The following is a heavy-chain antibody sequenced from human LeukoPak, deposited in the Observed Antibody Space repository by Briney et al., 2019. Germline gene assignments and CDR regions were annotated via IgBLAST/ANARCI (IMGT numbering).Heavy chain of an antibody. Sequence: SETLSLACTVSGGSINSGTFYWGWIRQPPGKGLEWIGSMYYDGSSYYDPSLKSRVTTSVDTSKNQFSLKLTSVTAADTAVYFCARRSDSGSDDGEDCFDYWGQGTLVTVSS. V-gene: IGHV4-39*01. D-gene: IGHD1-26*01. CDR3: ARRSDSGSDDGEDCFDY. CDR1: GGSINSGTFY. CDR2: MYYDGSS. J-gene: IGHJ4*02.